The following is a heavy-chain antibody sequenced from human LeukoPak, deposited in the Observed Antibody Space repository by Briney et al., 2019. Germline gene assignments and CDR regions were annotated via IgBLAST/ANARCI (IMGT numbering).Heavy chain of an antibody. Sequence: SGTLSLTCAVSGGSISSNNWWGWVRQPPGKGLEWIGVIYHSGSPNYNPSLKSRVTISVDKSRNHFSLNLSSVTAADTAVYYCARVNINNWHSCDYWGQGTLVTVSS. CDR1: GGSISSNNW. V-gene: IGHV4-4*02. D-gene: IGHD1-1*01. CDR3: ARVNINNWHSCDY. J-gene: IGHJ4*02. CDR2: IYHSGSP.